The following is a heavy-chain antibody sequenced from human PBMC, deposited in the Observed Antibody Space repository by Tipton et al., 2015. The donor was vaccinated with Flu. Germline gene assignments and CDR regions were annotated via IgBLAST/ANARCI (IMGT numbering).Heavy chain of an antibody. Sequence: SLRLSCAASGFTFSSYVMNWVRQAPGKGLEWVSYISSSGSTIYYADAVKGRFTISRDNAQNSLYLQINSLRAEDTAVYYCAGDSNAVKGSSSWYYFDYWGQGTLVTVSS. CDR3: AGDSNAVKGSSSWYYFDY. J-gene: IGHJ4*02. V-gene: IGHV3-48*03. CDR1: GFTFSSYV. D-gene: IGHD6-13*01. CDR2: ISSSGSTI.